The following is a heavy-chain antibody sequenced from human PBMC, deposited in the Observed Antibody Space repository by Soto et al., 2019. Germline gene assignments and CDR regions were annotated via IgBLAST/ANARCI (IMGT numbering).Heavy chain of an antibody. D-gene: IGHD2-21*01. CDR2: IIPILGIA. V-gene: IGHV1-69*02. CDR1: GGTFSSYT. Sequence: QVQLVQSGAEVKKPGSSVKVSCKASGGTFSSYTISWVRQAPGQGLEWMGRIIPILGIANYAQKFQGRVTITADKSTSTAYMELSSLRSEDTAVYYCAGSNCGGDCYPSVSFDYWGQGTLVTVSS. CDR3: AGSNCGGDCYPSVSFDY. J-gene: IGHJ4*02.